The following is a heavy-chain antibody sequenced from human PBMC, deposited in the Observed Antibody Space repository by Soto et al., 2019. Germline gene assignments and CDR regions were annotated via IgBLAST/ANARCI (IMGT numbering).Heavy chain of an antibody. J-gene: IGHJ3*02. CDR2: ISNDGSNK. CDR3: AGEDLAAPSSTFDI. Sequence: QVQLVESGGGVVQPGRSLRLSCAASTFTFSTYGMHWVRQAPGKGLEWVAFISNDGSNKYYADSVKGRFTISRDNSRNTLYLQMNSLRADDTAVFYCAGEDLAAPSSTFDIWGQGTMVTVSS. CDR1: TFTFSTYG. V-gene: IGHV3-30-3*01. D-gene: IGHD6-13*01.